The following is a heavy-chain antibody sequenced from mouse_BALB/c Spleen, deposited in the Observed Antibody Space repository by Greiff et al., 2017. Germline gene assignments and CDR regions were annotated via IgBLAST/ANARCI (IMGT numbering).Heavy chain of an antibody. J-gene: IGHJ3*01. Sequence: QVQLQQSGAELVKPGTSVKLSCKASGYNFTSYWINWVKLRPGQGLEWIGDIYPGSGSTNYNEKFKSKATLTVDTSSSTAYMQLSSLASEDSALYYCARGAYGKAWFAYWGQGTLVTVSA. CDR2: IYPGSGST. V-gene: IGHV1-55*01. D-gene: IGHD2-1*01. CDR3: ARGAYGKAWFAY. CDR1: GYNFTSYW.